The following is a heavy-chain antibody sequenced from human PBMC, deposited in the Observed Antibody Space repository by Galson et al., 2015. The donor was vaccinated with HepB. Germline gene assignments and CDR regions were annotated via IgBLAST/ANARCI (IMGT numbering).Heavy chain of an antibody. CDR2: ITPDSGSA. D-gene: IGHD2-15*01. CDR3: ARVPPYCSNSSCSSREGIDV. CDR1: GYTFTGSD. V-gene: IGHV1-2*02. J-gene: IGHJ6*02. Sequence: SVKVACKASGYTFTGSDRQWARQAPGQGLEWMRWITPDSGSAGYAQKFQGRVTMANRTSISTAYMELSSLRSEDTAVYYCARVPPYCSNSSCSSREGIDVWGQGTTVTVSS.